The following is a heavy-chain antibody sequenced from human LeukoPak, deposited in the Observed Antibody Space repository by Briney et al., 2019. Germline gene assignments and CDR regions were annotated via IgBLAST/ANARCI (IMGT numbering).Heavy chain of an antibody. CDR2: IYHSGST. D-gene: IGHD2-15*01. J-gene: IGHJ4*02. Sequence: SETLSLTCAVSGSSISSGFYWGWIRQPPGRGLEWIGNIYHSGSTYYNPSLKSRVTISVDTSKNQFSLKLSSVTAADTAVYYCARLGYCSGGSCYQIDYWGQGTLVTVSS. CDR1: GSSISSGFY. V-gene: IGHV4-38-2*01. CDR3: ARLGYCSGGSCYQIDY.